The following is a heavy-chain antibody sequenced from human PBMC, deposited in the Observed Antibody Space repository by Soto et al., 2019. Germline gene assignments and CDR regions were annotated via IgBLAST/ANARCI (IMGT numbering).Heavy chain of an antibody. Sequence: EVQLVESGGGLVQPGGSLRLSCAASGFTFSSYSMNWVRQAPGKGLEWVSYISSSSSTIYYADSVKGRFIISRDNAKNSLYLQMNSLRDEDTAVYYCARGPLYCSGGSCYSHFDYWGQGTLVTVSS. CDR1: GFTFSSYS. D-gene: IGHD2-15*01. J-gene: IGHJ4*02. V-gene: IGHV3-48*02. CDR2: ISSSSSTI. CDR3: ARGPLYCSGGSCYSHFDY.